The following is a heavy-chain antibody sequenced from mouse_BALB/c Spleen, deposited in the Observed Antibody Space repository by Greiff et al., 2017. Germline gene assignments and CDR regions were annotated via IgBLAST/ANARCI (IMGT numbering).Heavy chain of an antibody. D-gene: IGHD2-2*01. CDR2: ISSGSSTI. J-gene: IGHJ3*01. CDR3: AREGYGYDGGVAY. V-gene: IGHV5-17*02. CDR1: GFTFSSFG. Sequence: EVQGVESGGGLVQPGGSRKLSCAASGFTFSSFGMHWVRQAPEKGLEWVAYISSGSSTIYYADTVKGRFTISRDNPKNTLFLQMTSLRSEDTAMYYCAREGYGYDGGVAYWGQGTLVTVSA.